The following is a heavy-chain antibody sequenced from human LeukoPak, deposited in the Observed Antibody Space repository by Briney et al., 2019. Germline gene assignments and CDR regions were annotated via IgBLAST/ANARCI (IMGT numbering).Heavy chain of an antibody. J-gene: IGHJ4*02. D-gene: IGHD6-13*01. CDR2: LYYGGST. CDR3: ANRIAADGHYFDN. Sequence: PSETLSLTCTVPGGSISSSSYYWGWIRQPPGKGLEWIGSLYYGGSTYYNPSLKSRVAISVDTSKNQFSLRLSSVTAADTAVYYCANRIAADGHYFDNWGQGTLVTVSS. V-gene: IGHV4-39*01. CDR1: GGSISSSSYY.